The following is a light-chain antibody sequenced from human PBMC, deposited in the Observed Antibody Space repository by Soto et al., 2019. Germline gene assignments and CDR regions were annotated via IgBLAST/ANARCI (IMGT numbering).Light chain of an antibody. V-gene: IGKV3-20*01. J-gene: IGKJ1*01. Sequence: ESVLTQSPGTLSLSPGERATLSCRASQSVSGSYLAWFQQKPGQAPRLLIFGTSSRATGIPDRFSGTGSGTDFTLTINKLEPEDFAVYYCQQYGGSLTWTFGQGTKVDIK. CDR1: QSVSGSY. CDR2: GTS. CDR3: QQYGGSLTWT.